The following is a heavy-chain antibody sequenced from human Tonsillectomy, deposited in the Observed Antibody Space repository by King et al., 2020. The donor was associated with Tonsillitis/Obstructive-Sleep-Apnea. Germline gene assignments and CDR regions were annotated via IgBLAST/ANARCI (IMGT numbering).Heavy chain of an antibody. D-gene: IGHD2-15*01. J-gene: IGHJ1*01. CDR1: GFTFSIYG. CDR2: IWYDGSNH. CDR3: SNGGCYCSGGSCYSGEYIQH. V-gene: IGHV3-33*03. Sequence: VQLVESGGGVVQPGRSLRLSCAASGFTFSIYGMHWVRQAPGKGLERVAAIWYDGSNHYHADSVKGRFTISRDNSKNTLYLQMDSLRAEDTAVYYCSNGGCYCSGGSCYSGEYIQHWGQGTLITVSS.